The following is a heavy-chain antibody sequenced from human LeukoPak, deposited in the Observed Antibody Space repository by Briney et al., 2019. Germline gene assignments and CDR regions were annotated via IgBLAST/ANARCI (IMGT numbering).Heavy chain of an antibody. V-gene: IGHV4-4*07. Sequence: SETLSLTCTVSGGSINNYYWSWIRQPARKGLEWIGRIYTRGSTNYNPSLKSRVTMSVDTSKNQFSLKLSSVTAADTAVYYCARGRYCSADICSGGDAFDIWGQGTMVSVSS. D-gene: IGHD2-15*01. CDR2: IYTRGST. J-gene: IGHJ3*02. CDR1: GGSINNYY. CDR3: ARGRYCSADICSGGDAFDI.